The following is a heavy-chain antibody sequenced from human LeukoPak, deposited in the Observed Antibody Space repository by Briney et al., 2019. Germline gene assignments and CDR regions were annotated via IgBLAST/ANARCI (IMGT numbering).Heavy chain of an antibody. CDR3: ARDEHDSSGYSLYYFDY. CDR1: GYTFTGYY. J-gene: IGHJ4*02. D-gene: IGHD3-22*01. V-gene: IGHV1-2*02. Sequence: GASVKVSCKASGYTFTGYYMHWVRQAPGQGLEWMGWVNPKSGGTNYAEKVRGRVTMTRHTSISTAYMELSRLSSDDTAVYYCARDEHDSSGYSLYYFDYWGQGTLVTVSS. CDR2: VNPKSGGT.